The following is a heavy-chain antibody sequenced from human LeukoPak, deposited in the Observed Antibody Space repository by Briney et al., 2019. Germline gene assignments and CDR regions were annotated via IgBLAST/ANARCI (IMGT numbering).Heavy chain of an antibody. V-gene: IGHV3-30*18. D-gene: IGHD3-10*01. Sequence: PGRSLRLSCAASGFTFSSYGMHWVRQAPGKGLEWVAVISYDGSNKYYADSVKGRFTISRDNSKNTLYLQMNSLRAEDTAVYYCAKDEYGSGSDIDYWGQGTLVTVSS. CDR2: ISYDGSNK. J-gene: IGHJ4*02. CDR3: AKDEYGSGSDIDY. CDR1: GFTFSSYG.